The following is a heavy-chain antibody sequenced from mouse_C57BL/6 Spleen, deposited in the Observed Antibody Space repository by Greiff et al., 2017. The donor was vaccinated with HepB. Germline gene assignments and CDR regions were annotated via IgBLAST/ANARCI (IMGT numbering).Heavy chain of an antibody. CDR2: IDPETGGT. D-gene: IGHD1-1*01. CDR3: TELITTVVARYFDV. CDR1: GYTFTDYE. J-gene: IGHJ1*03. Sequence: QVQLQQSGAELVRPGASVTLSCKASGYTFTDYEMHWVKQTPVHGLEWIGAIDPETGGTAYNQKFKGKAILTADKSSSTAYMELRSLTSEDSAVYYCTELITTVVARYFDVWGTGTTVTVSS. V-gene: IGHV1-15*01.